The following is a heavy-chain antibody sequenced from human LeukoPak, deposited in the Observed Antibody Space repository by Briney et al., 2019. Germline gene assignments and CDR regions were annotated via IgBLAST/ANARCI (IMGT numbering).Heavy chain of an antibody. J-gene: IGHJ4*02. CDR2: INPNSGGT. D-gene: IGHD3-16*01. CDR3: ARDWGFDY. Sequence: ASVKVSCKASGYTFTSYGISWVRQAPGQGLEWMGWINPNSGGTNYAQKFQGWVTMTRDTSISTAYMELSRLRSDDTAVYYCARDWGFDYWGQGTLVTVSS. CDR1: GYTFTSYG. V-gene: IGHV1-2*04.